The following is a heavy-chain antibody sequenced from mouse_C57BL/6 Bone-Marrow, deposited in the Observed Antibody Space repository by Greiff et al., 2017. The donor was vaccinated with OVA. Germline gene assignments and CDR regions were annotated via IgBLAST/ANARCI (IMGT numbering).Heavy chain of an antibody. J-gene: IGHJ4*01. CDR2: ISHLAYSI. V-gene: IGHV5-15*01. CDR3: ARHDYDYAMDY. CDR1: GFTFSDYG. Sequence: EVHLVESGGGLVQPGGSLKLSCAASGFTFSDYGMAWVRQAPRHGPEWVAFISHLAYSIYYADTVTGRVTLTTENSQNTLYLEISSLRSEDTAMYYCARHDYDYAMDYWGKGTSVTVSS. D-gene: IGHD2-4*01.